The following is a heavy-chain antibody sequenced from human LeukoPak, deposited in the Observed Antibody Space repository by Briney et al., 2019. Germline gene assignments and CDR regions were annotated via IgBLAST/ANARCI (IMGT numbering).Heavy chain of an antibody. D-gene: IGHD3-3*01. V-gene: IGHV1-2*02. J-gene: IGHJ5*02. CDR1: GYTFTGNY. CDR2: INPNGGGT. Sequence: GASVKVSCKTSGYTFTGNYMHWVRQAPGQGLEWMGWINPNGGGTNYAQKFQGRVTMTRDTSISTAYMELSRLRSEDTAVYYCARGFLDWFDPWGQGTLVTVSS. CDR3: ARGFLDWFDP.